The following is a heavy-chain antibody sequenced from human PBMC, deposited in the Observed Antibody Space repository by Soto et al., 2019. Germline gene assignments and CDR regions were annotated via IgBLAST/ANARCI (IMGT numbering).Heavy chain of an antibody. CDR3: ATFKKAHITIFEPFDEDFQH. J-gene: IGHJ1*01. V-gene: IGHV4-59*01. CDR2: IYNSGTT. D-gene: IGHD3-3*01. CDR1: GGSISSYS. Sequence: QVQLQESGPGLVKPSETLSLTCTVSGGSISSYSWTWIRQPPGKGLEWIGFIYNSGTTNYNPSLKSRVTISADTSKNQFSLRLSSVIAADTAVYYCATFKKAHITIFEPFDEDFQHWGQGTLVTVSS.